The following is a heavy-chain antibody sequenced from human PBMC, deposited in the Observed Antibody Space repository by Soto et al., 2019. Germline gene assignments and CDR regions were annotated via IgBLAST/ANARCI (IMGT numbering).Heavy chain of an antibody. J-gene: IGHJ6*02. CDR2: IVVGSGNT. D-gene: IGHD3-22*01. CDR3: ARVMTTESYYGMDV. Sequence: SVKVSCKASGFTFTSSSMQWVRQARGQRLEWIGWIVVGSGNTNYAQKFQGRVTITADESTSTAYMELSSLRSEDTAVYYCARVMTTESYYGMDVWGQGTTVTVSS. CDR1: GFTFTSSS. V-gene: IGHV1-58*02.